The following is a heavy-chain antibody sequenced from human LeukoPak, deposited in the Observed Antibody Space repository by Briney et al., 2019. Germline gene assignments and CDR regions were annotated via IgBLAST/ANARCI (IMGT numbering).Heavy chain of an antibody. CDR3: ARDFYAAVAGRANWFDP. CDR1: GGTFSSYA. V-gene: IGHV1-69*13. Sequence: ASVKVSCKASGGTFSSYAISWVRQAPGQGLEWMGGIIPIFGTANYAQKFQGRVTITADESTSTAYMELSSLRSEDTAVYYCARDFYAAVAGRANWFDPWGQGTLVTVSS. D-gene: IGHD6-19*01. CDR2: IIPIFGTA. J-gene: IGHJ5*02.